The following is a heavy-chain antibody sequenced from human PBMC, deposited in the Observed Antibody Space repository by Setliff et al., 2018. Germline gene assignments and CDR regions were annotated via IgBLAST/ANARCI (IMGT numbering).Heavy chain of an antibody. V-gene: IGHV3-30*03. CDR3: SRGPHHDTLSGYIDF. CDR1: GFTFSSYV. CDR2: ISYEGIDK. D-gene: IGHD3-9*01. J-gene: IGHJ4*02. Sequence: GSLRLSCAASGFTFSSYVLHWVRQAPGKGLEWVTLISYEGIDKYYADSVKGRFTVSRDNSKNTLYLQMNSLRSEDTAFYYCSRGPHHDTLSGYIDFLGQGTLVTVSS.